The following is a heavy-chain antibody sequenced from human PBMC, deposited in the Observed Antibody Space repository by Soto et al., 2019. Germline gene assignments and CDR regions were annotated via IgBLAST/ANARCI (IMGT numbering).Heavy chain of an antibody. J-gene: IGHJ4*02. CDR3: ARESRDGFNSPFDY. V-gene: IGHV4-31*03. D-gene: IGHD5-12*01. CDR2: IYYSGRT. Sequence: QVQLQESGPGLVKPSQTLSLTCTVSGGSISSGAYYWSWISQHPGKGLEWLGYIYYSGRTYYNPSLKSRVTISVDTSKNQFSLKLSSVTAADTAVYYCARESRDGFNSPFDYWGQGTLVTVSS. CDR1: GGSISSGAYY.